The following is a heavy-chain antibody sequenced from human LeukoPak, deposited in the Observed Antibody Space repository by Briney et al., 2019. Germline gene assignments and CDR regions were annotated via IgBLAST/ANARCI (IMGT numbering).Heavy chain of an antibody. Sequence: TGGSLRLSCAASGNYWMHWVRQVPGKGLVWVSHINSDGSSTSYADSVKGRFTISRDNAKNTLYLQMNSLRAEDTAVYYCARDQGDFWSGYLYYYYYGMDVWGQGTTVTVSS. CDR3: ARDQGDFWSGYLYYYYYGMDV. V-gene: IGHV3-74*01. J-gene: IGHJ6*02. CDR2: INSDGSST. D-gene: IGHD3-3*01. CDR1: GNYW.